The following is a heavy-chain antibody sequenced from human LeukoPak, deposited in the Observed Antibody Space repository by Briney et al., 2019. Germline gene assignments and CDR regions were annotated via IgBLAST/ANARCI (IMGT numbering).Heavy chain of an antibody. CDR2: IWYDGSNK. V-gene: IGHV3-33*01. J-gene: IGHJ4*02. D-gene: IGHD3-22*01. CDR3: ARDQDSSGLPLYYFDY. CDR1: GFTFSSYG. Sequence: GMSLRLSCAASGFTFSSYGMHWGRQAPGKGLEWVAVIWYDGSNKYYADSVKGRFTISRDNSKNTLYLQMNSLRAEDTAVYYCARDQDSSGLPLYYFDYWGQGTLVTVSS.